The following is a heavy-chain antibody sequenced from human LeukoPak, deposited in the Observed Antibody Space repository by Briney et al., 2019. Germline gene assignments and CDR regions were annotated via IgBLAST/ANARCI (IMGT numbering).Heavy chain of an antibody. Sequence: SETLSLTCAAYGGSFSGYYWSWIRQPPGKGLEGIGEINHSGSANYNPSLNSRQTISLHTSKNQFSLNLTSATAPDSAVSYCARGFLPCCSYYGSGSYNDAFDIWGQGTMVTVSS. CDR1: GGSFSGYY. CDR2: INHSGSA. V-gene: IGHV4-34*01. J-gene: IGHJ3*02. CDR3: ARGFLPCCSYYGSGSYNDAFDI. D-gene: IGHD3-10*01.